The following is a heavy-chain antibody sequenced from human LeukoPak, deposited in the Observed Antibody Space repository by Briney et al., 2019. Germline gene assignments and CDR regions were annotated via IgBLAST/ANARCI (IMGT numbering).Heavy chain of an antibody. Sequence: SETLSLTCTVSGGSMSSSSYYWGWIRQAPGKGLEWIGSIYYSGTTYHNPSLKSRVTISVDKSKNQFSLKLSSVTAADTAVYYCARDLGLWSLDGAFDIWGQGTVVTVSS. D-gene: IGHD4/OR15-4a*01. J-gene: IGHJ3*02. CDR3: ARDLGLWSLDGAFDI. CDR1: GGSMSSSSYY. V-gene: IGHV4-39*07. CDR2: IYYSGTT.